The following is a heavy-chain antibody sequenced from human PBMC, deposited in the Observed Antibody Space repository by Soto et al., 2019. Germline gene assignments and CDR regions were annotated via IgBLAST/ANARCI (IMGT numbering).Heavy chain of an antibody. D-gene: IGHD3-22*01. J-gene: IGHJ6*02. CDR1: GYTFTSYG. Sequence: ASVKVSCKASGYTFTSYGISWVRQAPGQGLEWMGWISAYNGNTNYAQKLQGRVTMTTDTSTSTAYMELRSLRSDDTAVYYCARETAYYYDSKYYYYGMDVWGQGTKVTVSS. V-gene: IGHV1-18*01. CDR2: ISAYNGNT. CDR3: ARETAYYYDSKYYYYGMDV.